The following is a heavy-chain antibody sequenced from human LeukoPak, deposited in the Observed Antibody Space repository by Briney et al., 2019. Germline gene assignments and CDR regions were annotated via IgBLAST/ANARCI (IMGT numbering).Heavy chain of an antibody. J-gene: IGHJ4*02. CDR3: ARDGRHCSSSNCYLDS. V-gene: IGHV3-21*01. CDR1: GFTFSSYS. Sequence: GGSLRLSCAASGFTFSSYSMNWVRQAPGKGLEWASSISDSSTYIYYADSVRGRFTISRDNARNSLYLQMNSLRAEDTAVYYCARDGRHCSSSNCYLDSWGQGTLVTVSS. CDR2: ISDSSTYI. D-gene: IGHD2-2*01.